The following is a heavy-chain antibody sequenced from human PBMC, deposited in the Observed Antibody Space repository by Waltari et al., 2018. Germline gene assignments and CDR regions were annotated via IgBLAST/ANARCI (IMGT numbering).Heavy chain of an antibody. V-gene: IGHV4-61*02. D-gene: IGHD3-10*01. CDR3: ARGPLSGEYYFDY. J-gene: IGHJ4*02. CDR1: GGSISSGSYY. Sequence: QVQLQESGPGLVKPSQTLSLTCTVSGGSISSGSYYWSWIRQPAGKGLEWIGRIYTSGSTNYNPTLKSRVTISVDTSKNQFSLKLSSVTAADTAVYYCARGPLSGEYYFDYWGQGTLVTVSS. CDR2: IYTSGST.